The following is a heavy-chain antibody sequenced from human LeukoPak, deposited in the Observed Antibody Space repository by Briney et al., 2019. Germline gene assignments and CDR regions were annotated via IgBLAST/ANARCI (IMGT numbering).Heavy chain of an antibody. D-gene: IGHD3-22*01. V-gene: IGHV1-69*04. CDR3: ARDTYYDSSGYYYSYYFDY. CDR2: IIPILGIA. Sequence: SVEVSCKASGATFSSYAISWVRQAPGQGLEWMGRIIPILGIANYAQKFQGRVTITADKSTSTAYMELSSLRSEDTAVYYCARDTYYDSSGYYYSYYFDYWGQGTLVTVSS. CDR1: GATFSSYA. J-gene: IGHJ4*02.